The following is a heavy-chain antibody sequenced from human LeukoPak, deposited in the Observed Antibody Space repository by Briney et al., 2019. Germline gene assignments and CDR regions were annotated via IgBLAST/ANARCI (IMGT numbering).Heavy chain of an antibody. CDR3: TRSSGYSNSWYDY. CDR2: IRSKAYGGTT. J-gene: IGHJ4*02. Sequence: QPGGSLRLSCTVSGFTFGDYAMSWFRQAPGKGLEWVGFIRSKAYGGTTEYAASVKGRFTISGDDSKNIAYLQMNSLKTEDTAVYYCTRSSGYSNSWYDYWGQGTLVTVSS. V-gene: IGHV3-49*03. D-gene: IGHD6-13*01. CDR1: GFTFGDYA.